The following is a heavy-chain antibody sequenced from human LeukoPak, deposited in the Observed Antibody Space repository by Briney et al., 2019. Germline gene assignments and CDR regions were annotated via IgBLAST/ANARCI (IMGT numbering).Heavy chain of an antibody. CDR2: VSASGGRT. D-gene: IGHD3-10*01. J-gene: IGHJ4*02. CDR1: GFTFSCYG. CDR3: AKSYASGSFYDF. Sequence: GGTLRLSCAASGFTFSCYGMSWVRQTPGKGLEWVSRVSASGGRTYYADSVKGRSTISRDNSKNTMSLQMNNLRADDTAVYYCAKSYASGSFYDFWGQGTLVTVSS. V-gene: IGHV3-23*01.